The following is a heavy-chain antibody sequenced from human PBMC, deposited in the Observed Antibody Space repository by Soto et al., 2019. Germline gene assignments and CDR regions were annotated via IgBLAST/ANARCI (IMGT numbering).Heavy chain of an antibody. J-gene: IGHJ4*02. CDR1: GFTFSSYG. Sequence: QVQLVESGGGVVQPGRSLRLSCAASGFTFSSYGMHWVRQAPGKGLEWVAVISYDGSNKYYADSVKGRFTISRENSKNTFYLKMRCLRAADRAVYYCARDPVILVVVAADLGDSGLGLPDYWGQGTLVAVSS. CDR2: ISYDGSNK. D-gene: IGHD2-15*01. V-gene: IGHV3-30*03. CDR3: ARDPVILVVVAADLGDSGLGLPDY.